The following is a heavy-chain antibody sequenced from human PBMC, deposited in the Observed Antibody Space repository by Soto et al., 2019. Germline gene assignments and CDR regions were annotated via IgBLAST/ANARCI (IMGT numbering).Heavy chain of an antibody. J-gene: IGHJ4*02. CDR2: IYTSGST. D-gene: IGHD3-10*01. CDR1: GGSLSSYY. CDR3: ARFLGPNMVRGVILGRINDY. V-gene: IGHV4-4*07. Sequence: PSETLSLTCTVSGGSLSSYYWSWIRQPAGKGLEWIGRIYTSGSTNYNPSLKSRVTMSVDTSKNQFSLKLSSVTAADTAVYYCARFLGPNMVRGVILGRINDYWGQGTLVTVSS.